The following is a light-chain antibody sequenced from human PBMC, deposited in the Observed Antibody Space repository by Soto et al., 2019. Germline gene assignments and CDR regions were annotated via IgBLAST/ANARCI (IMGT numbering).Light chain of an antibody. V-gene: IGKV3-15*01. CDR3: QEYNTWPWT. J-gene: IGKJ1*01. CDR2: GAS. Sequence: ETLMTQYPATLSVSPGERATLSCRASQSVNNNLAWYQQKLGQAPRVLIYGASTRATGIPARFTGSGSGTEFILTITSLQSEDSAVYYCQEYNTWPWTFGQGTMADIK. CDR1: QSVNNN.